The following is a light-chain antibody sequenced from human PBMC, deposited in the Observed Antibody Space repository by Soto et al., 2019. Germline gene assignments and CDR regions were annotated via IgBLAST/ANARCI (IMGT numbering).Light chain of an antibody. CDR2: GAS. CDR3: QQYGGSPLT. Sequence: ETVLTQSPGTLSLSPGERATLSCRASQSVRSGYLAWYQQKPGQAPRLLIYGASRRATGIPDRFSGSGSGTDFTLTISRLEPEDFAVYYCQQYGGSPLTFGQGTKVEIE. J-gene: IGKJ2*01. CDR1: QSVRSGY. V-gene: IGKV3-20*01.